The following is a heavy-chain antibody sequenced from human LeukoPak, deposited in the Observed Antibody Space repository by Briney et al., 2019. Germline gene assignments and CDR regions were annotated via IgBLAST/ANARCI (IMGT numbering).Heavy chain of an antibody. Sequence: KSSETLSLTCTVSGGSISSSSYYWGWIRQPPGKGLEWIGSIYYSGSTYHNPSLKSRVTISVDTSKNQFSLKLSSVTAADTAVYYCARPRSGSYFDWFDPWGQGTLVTVSS. CDR3: ARPRSGSYFDWFDP. D-gene: IGHD1-26*01. CDR2: IYYSGST. J-gene: IGHJ5*02. CDR1: GGSISSSSYY. V-gene: IGHV4-39*01.